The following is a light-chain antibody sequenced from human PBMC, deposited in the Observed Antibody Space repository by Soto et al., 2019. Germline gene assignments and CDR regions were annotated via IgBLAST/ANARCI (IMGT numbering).Light chain of an antibody. CDR3: VLYMGSGISV. J-gene: IGLJ2*01. V-gene: IGLV8-61*01. CDR2: STN. CDR1: SGSVSTSYY. Sequence: QTVVTQEPSFSVSPGGTVTLTCGLNSGSVSTSYYPSWYQQTPGQAPRTLIYSTNTRSSGVPGRFSGSILGNKAALTIAGAQADDESDYYCVLYMGSGISVFGGGTKLT.